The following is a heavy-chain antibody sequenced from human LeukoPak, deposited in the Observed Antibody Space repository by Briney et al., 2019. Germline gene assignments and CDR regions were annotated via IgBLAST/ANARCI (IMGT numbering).Heavy chain of an antibody. CDR1: GDSVSRSDSC. J-gene: IGHJ1*01. CDR3: ARRRYYDGSGYLE. D-gene: IGHD3-22*01. CDR2: IYHSGRT. V-gene: IGHV4-39*01. Sequence: SETLSLTCSASGDSVSRSDSCWDWIRQPPGKGLEWIGTIYHSGRTYYSPSLKSRVTMSVDPSNNQFSLHLRSVTAADTAVYYCARRRYYDGSGYLEWGQGTLLSVSS.